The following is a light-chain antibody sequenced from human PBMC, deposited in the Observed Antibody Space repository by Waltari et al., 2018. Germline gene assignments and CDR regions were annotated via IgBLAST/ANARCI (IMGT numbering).Light chain of an antibody. CDR1: QSISNW. CDR2: KAS. Sequence: DIQLTQSPSTLSASVGDRVTITCRASQSISNWLSWYQQKPGKAPKLLIYKASGLESGVPSRFSGSGSGTEFTRTISRLEPEDFAVYYCQQYGSSLFTFGGGTKVEIK. J-gene: IGKJ4*01. V-gene: IGKV1-5*03. CDR3: QQYGSSLFT.